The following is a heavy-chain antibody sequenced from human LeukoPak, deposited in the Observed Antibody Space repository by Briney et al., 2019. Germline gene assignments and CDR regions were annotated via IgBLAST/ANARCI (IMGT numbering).Heavy chain of an antibody. D-gene: IGHD3-22*01. CDR1: GFTFSSYG. CDR2: IRYDGSNK. CDR3: AKEYYDSSGYYYVSRYYYYMDV. J-gene: IGHJ6*03. Sequence: GGSLRHSCAASGFTFSSYGMHWVRQAPGKGLEWVAFIRYDGSNKYYADSVKGRFTISRDNSKNTLYLQMNSLRAEDTAVYYCAKEYYDSSGYYYVSRYYYYMDVWGKGTTVTVSS. V-gene: IGHV3-30*02.